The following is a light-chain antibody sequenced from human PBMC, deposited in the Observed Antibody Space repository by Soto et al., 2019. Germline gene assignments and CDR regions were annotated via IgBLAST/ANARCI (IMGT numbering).Light chain of an antibody. CDR3: QQYENYWT. CDR2: DAS. V-gene: IGKV1-5*01. Sequence: IQRPQCPATLSASVGDRVTITCRASQTITRWMAWYQQKPGKAPKLLIYDASTLESGVPSRFSGSRSGTEFSLTISNLQPDDCATYYCQQYENYWTFGQGTKVDIK. CDR1: QTITRW. J-gene: IGKJ1*01.